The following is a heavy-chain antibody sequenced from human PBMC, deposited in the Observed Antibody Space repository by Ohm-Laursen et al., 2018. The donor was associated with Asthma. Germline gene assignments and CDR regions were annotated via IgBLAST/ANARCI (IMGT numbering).Heavy chain of an antibody. CDR2: IYIRNT. J-gene: IGHJ4*02. V-gene: IGHV1-18*01. Sequence: ASVKVSCKPSAYSLTSYALSWVRQAPGQRPEWMGWIYIRNTNYAPRFRDRITLTTDASTNTAYMELRSLRSDDTAVYYCVRDLVDRFDYWGQGSLVTVSS. CDR3: VRDLVDRFDY. CDR1: AYSLTSYA. D-gene: IGHD3-10*01.